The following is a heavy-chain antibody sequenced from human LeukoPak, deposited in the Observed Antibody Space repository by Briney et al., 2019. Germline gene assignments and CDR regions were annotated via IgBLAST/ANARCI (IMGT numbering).Heavy chain of an antibody. V-gene: IGHV3-33*06. D-gene: IGHD3-10*01. CDR1: GFTFGSYG. J-gene: IGHJ4*02. Sequence: GGSLRLSRAASGFTFGSYGMHWVRQAPGKGLEWVAVIWYDGSNKYYADSVKGRFTISRDNSKNTLYLQMNSLRAEDTAVYYCAKDRTIWFGELLLDYWGQGTLVTVSS. CDR2: IWYDGSNK. CDR3: AKDRTIWFGELLLDY.